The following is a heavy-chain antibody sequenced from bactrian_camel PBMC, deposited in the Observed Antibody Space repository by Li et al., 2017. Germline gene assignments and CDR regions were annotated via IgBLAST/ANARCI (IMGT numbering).Heavy chain of an antibody. CDR3: AMDVAAPRAYNY. CDR2: ILMSGSGA. Sequence: DVQLVESGGGLVQPGGSLTLTCTVSGLTYRAYDMSWVRQAPGKGLEWVATILMSGSGAHYPDSVKGRFTISRDNAKNTVYLQMNSLKSEDTALYYCAMDVAAPRAYNYWGQGTQVTVS. J-gene: IGHJ4*01. D-gene: IGHD1*01. V-gene: IGHV3S40*01. CDR1: GLTYRAYD.